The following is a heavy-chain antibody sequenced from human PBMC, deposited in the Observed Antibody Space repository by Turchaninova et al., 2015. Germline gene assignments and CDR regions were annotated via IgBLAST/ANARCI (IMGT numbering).Heavy chain of an antibody. CDR2: INHRGST. D-gene: IGHD3-9*01. CDR3: ARGVLTGYYNNWFDP. V-gene: IGHV4-34*01. CDR1: VGACSGYY. J-gene: IGHJ5*02. Sequence: QVQLQQWGAGRLKPSETRSYTGAGGVGACSGYYRSSNRQPPGKGLEWIGEINHRGSTNYNPSLKSRVTRSVDTSKNQFSLKLSSVTAADTAVYYCARGVLTGYYNNWFDPWGQGTLVTVSS.